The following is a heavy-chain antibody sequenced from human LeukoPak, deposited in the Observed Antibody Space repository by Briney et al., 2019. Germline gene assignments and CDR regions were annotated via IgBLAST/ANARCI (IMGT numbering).Heavy chain of an antibody. Sequence: PSETLSLTCTVSGGSISTSSYYWGWIRQPPGKGLEWIGNIYYNGNTYNNPSLKSRVTMSVDTSKNQFSLKLSSVTAADTAVFYCARGDSYYYYVDVWGKGTTVTVSS. CDR2: IYYNGNT. CDR3: ARGDSYYYYVDV. CDR1: GGSISTSSYY. V-gene: IGHV4-39*07. J-gene: IGHJ6*03.